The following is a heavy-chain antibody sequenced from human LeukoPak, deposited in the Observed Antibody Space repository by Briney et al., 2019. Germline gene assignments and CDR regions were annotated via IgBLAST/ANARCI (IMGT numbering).Heavy chain of an antibody. D-gene: IGHD3-3*01. CDR2: IKQDGSAK. CDR3: ARGYYDFWSGYYHGFDY. J-gene: IGHJ4*02. Sequence: GGSLRLSCAASGFTFSSYWMSWVRQAPEKGLEWVANIKQDGSAKYYVDSVKGRFTISRDNAKNSLYLQMNSLRAEDTAVYYCARGYYDFWSGYYHGFDYWGQGTLVTVSS. CDR1: GFTFSSYW. V-gene: IGHV3-7*01.